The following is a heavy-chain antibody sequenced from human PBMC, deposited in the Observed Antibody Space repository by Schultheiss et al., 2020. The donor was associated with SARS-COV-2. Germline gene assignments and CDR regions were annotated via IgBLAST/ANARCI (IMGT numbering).Heavy chain of an antibody. Sequence: GGSLRLSCAASGFTFSSYAMHWVRQAPGKWLEWVAVISYDGSNKYYADSVKGRFTISRDNSKNTLYLQMNSLRAEDTAVYYCARGLRSGYRTVDYWGQGTLVTVSS. CDR2: ISYDGSNK. D-gene: IGHD3-3*01. J-gene: IGHJ4*02. V-gene: IGHV3-30*01. CDR3: ARGLRSGYRTVDY. CDR1: GFTFSSYA.